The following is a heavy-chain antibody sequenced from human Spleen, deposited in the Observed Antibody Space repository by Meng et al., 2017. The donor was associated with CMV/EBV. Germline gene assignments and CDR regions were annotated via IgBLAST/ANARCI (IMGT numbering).Heavy chain of an antibody. CDR2: IIPFLGIT. D-gene: IGHD3/OR15-3a*01. CDR3: ARDLGGLEPPDLSYHYNGMDV. J-gene: IGHJ6*02. Sequence: SLKVSCKASRGTFTNYALTWVRQAPGQGLEWMGGIIPFLGITHLAHKFQGRVTVTAEKSTSTAYMELNSLRSEDTAVYYCARDLGGLEPPDLSYHYNGMDVWGQGTTVTVSS. V-gene: IGHV1-69*10. CDR1: RGTFTNYA.